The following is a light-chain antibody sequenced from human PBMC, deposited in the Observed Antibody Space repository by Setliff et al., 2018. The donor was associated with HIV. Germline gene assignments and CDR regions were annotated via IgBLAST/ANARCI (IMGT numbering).Light chain of an antibody. CDR3: YSYTAGTSYV. CDR2: DVT. CDR1: SSDIGAYNY. J-gene: IGLJ1*01. V-gene: IGLV2-14*03. Sequence: QSALAQPRSVSGSPGQSVTISCTGTSSDIGAYNYVSWYQQYPGKAPKLVIYDVTIRPSGVSNRFSGSKSGNTASLTISGLQAEDEGDYYCYSYTAGTSYVFGGGTKVTVL.